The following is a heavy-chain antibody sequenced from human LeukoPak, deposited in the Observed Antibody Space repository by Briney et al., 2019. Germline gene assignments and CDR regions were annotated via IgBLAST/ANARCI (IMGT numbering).Heavy chain of an antibody. CDR3: ARGNWFDP. CDR2: ISSSCNYI. Sequence: LEWVSSISSSCNYIYYADSVKGRFTISRDNAKNSLYLQMNSLRAEDTAVYYCARGNWFDPWGQGTLVTVSS. J-gene: IGHJ5*02. V-gene: IGHV3-21*01.